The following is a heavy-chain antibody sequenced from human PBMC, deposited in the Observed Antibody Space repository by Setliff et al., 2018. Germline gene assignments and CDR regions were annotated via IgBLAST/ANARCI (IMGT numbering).Heavy chain of an antibody. CDR3: ARVRYSGSYLVGNY. V-gene: IGHV1-18*01. J-gene: IGHJ4*02. CDR1: GYTFTSYG. Sequence: GASVKVSCRASGYTFTSYGISWVRQAPGQGLEWMGWISAYNGNTNYAQKLQGRVTMTTDTSTSTAYMELRSLRSDDTAVYYCARVRYSGSYLVGNYWGQGTLVTVSS. CDR2: ISAYNGNT. D-gene: IGHD1-26*01.